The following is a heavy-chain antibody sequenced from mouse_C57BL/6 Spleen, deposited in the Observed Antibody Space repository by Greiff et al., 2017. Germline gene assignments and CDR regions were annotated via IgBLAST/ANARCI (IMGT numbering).Heavy chain of an antibody. V-gene: IGHV5-4*01. Sequence: EVQLVESGGGLVKPGGSLKLSCAASGFTFSSYAMSWVRQTPEKRLEWVATISDGGSYTYYPDNVKGRFTIARDNAKNNLYLQMSHLKSEDTAMYYCARVDGYYRYFDYWGQGTTLTVSS. CDR2: ISDGGSYT. D-gene: IGHD2-3*01. CDR1: GFTFSSYA. CDR3: ARVDGYYRYFDY. J-gene: IGHJ2*01.